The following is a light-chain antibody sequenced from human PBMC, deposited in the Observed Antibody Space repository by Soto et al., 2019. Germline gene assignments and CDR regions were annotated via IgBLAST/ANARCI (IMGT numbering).Light chain of an antibody. CDR2: AAS. CDR1: QSISRN. CDR3: KQYNNWPLT. J-gene: IGKJ1*01. V-gene: IGKV3-15*01. Sequence: EIVMTQSPAFLSVSPGERATVSCRASQSISRNLAWYQQKPGQAPRLLIYAASTRSTGLPARFSGSGSGTEFTRTISSLQPEDFAVYSCKQYNNWPLTFGKGTKVDIK.